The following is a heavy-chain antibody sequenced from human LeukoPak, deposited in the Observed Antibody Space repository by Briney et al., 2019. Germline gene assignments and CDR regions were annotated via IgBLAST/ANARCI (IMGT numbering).Heavy chain of an antibody. CDR3: ARGFTRSWLLFDY. V-gene: IGHV4-34*01. J-gene: IGHJ4*02. D-gene: IGHD6-13*01. CDR2: INHSGST. Sequence: PSETLSLTCAVYGGSFSGYYWSWIRQPPGKGLEWIGEINHSGSTNYNPSLKSRLTMSVDTSKNQFSLKVSSVTAADTAMYYCARGFTRSWLLFDYWGQGALVTVSS. CDR1: GGSFSGYY.